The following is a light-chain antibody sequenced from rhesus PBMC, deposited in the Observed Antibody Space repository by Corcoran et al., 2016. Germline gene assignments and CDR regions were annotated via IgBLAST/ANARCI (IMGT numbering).Light chain of an antibody. J-gene: IGKJ4*01. CDR3: QQHHTNPLT. V-gene: IGKV1S6*01. CDR1: QGISNW. CDR2: TAS. Sequence: DIQMTQFPSSLSASVGDRVTITCQASQGISNWLAWYQQKPGKAPKLLIYTASSLRSGVPSRFSGSGSGTEFTLTISSLQPEDFATYYCQQHHTNPLTFGGGTKGEIK.